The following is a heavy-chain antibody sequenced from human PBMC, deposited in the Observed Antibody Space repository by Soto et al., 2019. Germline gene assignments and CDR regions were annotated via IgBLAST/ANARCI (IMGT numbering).Heavy chain of an antibody. CDR1: GGSISSGGYS. CDR2: IYHSGST. J-gene: IGHJ4*02. Sequence: SETLSLTCAVSGGSISSGGYSWSWIRQPPGKGLEWIGYIYHSGSTYYNPSLKSRVTISVDRSKNQLSLKLSSVTAADTAVYYCASTDTAMAKFDYWGQGTLVTVSS. V-gene: IGHV4-30-2*01. D-gene: IGHD5-18*01. CDR3: ASTDTAMAKFDY.